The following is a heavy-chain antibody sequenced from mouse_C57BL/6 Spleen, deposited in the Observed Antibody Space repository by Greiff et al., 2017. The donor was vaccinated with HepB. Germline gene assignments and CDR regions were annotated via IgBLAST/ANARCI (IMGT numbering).Heavy chain of an antibody. CDR3: ARWGLKPYFDY. CDR1: GYTFTSYW. V-gene: IGHV1-50*01. Sequence: QVQLKQPGAELVKPGASVKLSCKASGYTFTSYWMQWVKQRPGQGLEWIGEIDPSDSYTNYNQKFKGKATLTVDTSSSTAYMQLSSLTSEDSAVYYCARWGLKPYFDYWGQGTTLTVSS. D-gene: IGHD3-1*01. CDR2: IDPSDSYT. J-gene: IGHJ2*01.